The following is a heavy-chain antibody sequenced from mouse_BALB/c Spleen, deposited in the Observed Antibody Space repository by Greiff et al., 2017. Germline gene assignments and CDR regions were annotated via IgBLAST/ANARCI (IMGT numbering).Heavy chain of an antibody. D-gene: IGHD1-1*01. CDR2: IDPANGNT. J-gene: IGHJ3*01. CDR3: AREGSRSPFAY. CDR1: GFNIKDTY. V-gene: IGHV14-3*02. Sequence: VHVKQSGAELVKPGASVKLSCTASGFNIKDTYMHWVKQRPEQGLEWIGRIDPANGNTKYDPKFQGKATITADTSSNTAYLQLSSLTSEDTAVYYCAREGSRSPFAYWGQGTLVTVSA.